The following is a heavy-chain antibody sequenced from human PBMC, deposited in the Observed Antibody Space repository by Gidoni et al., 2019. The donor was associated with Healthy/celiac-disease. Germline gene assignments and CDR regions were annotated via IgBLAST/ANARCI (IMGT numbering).Heavy chain of an antibody. J-gene: IGHJ4*02. Sequence: EVQLVETGGGLIQHGGSLRLSCAASGFTVSSNYMSWVRQAPGKGLEWVSVIYSGGSTYYADSVKGRFTISRDNSKNTLYLQMNSLRAEDTAVYYCARDNSGSYFDYWGQGTLVTVSS. CDR1: GFTVSSNY. CDR2: IYSGGST. V-gene: IGHV3-53*02. CDR3: ARDNSGSYFDY. D-gene: IGHD1-26*01.